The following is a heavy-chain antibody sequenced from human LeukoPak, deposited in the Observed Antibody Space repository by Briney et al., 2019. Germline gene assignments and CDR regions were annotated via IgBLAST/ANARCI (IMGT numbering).Heavy chain of an antibody. CDR1: GFTFSTFA. CDR2: IYGDGTT. Sequence: GGSLRLSCAASGFTFSTFAMIWVRHAPGKGLEWVSVIYGDGTTYYADSVKGRFTISRDNSKNTLYLQMNSLRAEDTAVYYCARGIVLAGNVDYWGQGTLVTVSS. CDR3: ARGIVLAGNVDY. V-gene: IGHV3-66*01. J-gene: IGHJ4*02. D-gene: IGHD6-19*01.